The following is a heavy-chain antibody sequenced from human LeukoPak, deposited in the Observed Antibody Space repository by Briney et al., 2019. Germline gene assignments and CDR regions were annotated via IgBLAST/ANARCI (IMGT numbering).Heavy chain of an antibody. CDR2: MNPNSGNT. V-gene: IGHV1-8*02. D-gene: IGHD2-2*01. Sequence: ASVKVSCKASGYTFTGYYMHWVRQAPGQGLKWMGWMNPNSGNTGYAQKFQGRVTMTRNTSISTAYMELSSLRSEDTAVYYCARVRRTSKDIVVVPAAMRGWFDPWGQGTLVTVSS. J-gene: IGHJ5*02. CDR3: ARVRRTSKDIVVVPAAMRGWFDP. CDR1: GYTFTGYY.